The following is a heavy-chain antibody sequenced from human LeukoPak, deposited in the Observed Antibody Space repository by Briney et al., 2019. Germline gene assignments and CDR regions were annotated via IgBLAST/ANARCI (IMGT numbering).Heavy chain of an antibody. CDR1: GYTFTSYG. J-gene: IGHJ3*02. Sequence: ASVKVSCKASGYTFTSYGISWVRQAPGQGLEWMGWISAYNGNTNYAQKLQGRVTMTTDTSTSTAYMELRSLRSDDTAVYYCARGVVLLWFGESSAGDAFDIWGQGTMVTVSS. D-gene: IGHD3-10*01. CDR2: ISAYNGNT. V-gene: IGHV1-18*01. CDR3: ARGVVLLWFGESSAGDAFDI.